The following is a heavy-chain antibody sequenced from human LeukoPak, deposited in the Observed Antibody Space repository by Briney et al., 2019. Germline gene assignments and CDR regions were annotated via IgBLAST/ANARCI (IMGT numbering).Heavy chain of an antibody. Sequence: GGSLRLSCAASGFTFSSYSMNWVRQAPGKGLGWVSGISGSGGGTYYADSVKGRFTISRDNSKNTLYLQMNSLRAEDTAVYFCANSQRSSWNHYFDHWGQGTLVTVSS. J-gene: IGHJ4*02. CDR3: ANSQRSSWNHYFDH. V-gene: IGHV3-23*01. D-gene: IGHD6-13*01. CDR2: ISGSGGGT. CDR1: GFTFSSYS.